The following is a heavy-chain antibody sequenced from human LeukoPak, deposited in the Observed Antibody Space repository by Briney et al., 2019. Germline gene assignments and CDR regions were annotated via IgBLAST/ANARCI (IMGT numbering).Heavy chain of an antibody. Sequence: GGSLRLSCAASGFTFSSYAMSWVRQAPGKGLEWVSAISGSGGSTYYADSVKGRFTISRDNSKNTLYLQMNSLRAEDTAVYYCAKLSQYYESSAYMDYWGQGTLVSVSS. CDR1: GFTFSSYA. D-gene: IGHD3-22*01. J-gene: IGHJ4*02. CDR2: ISGSGGST. V-gene: IGHV3-23*01. CDR3: AKLSQYYESSAYMDY.